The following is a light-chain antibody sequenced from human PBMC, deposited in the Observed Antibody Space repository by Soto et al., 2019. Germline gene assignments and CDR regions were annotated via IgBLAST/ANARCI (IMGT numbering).Light chain of an antibody. J-gene: IGLJ1*01. V-gene: IGLV1-40*01. CDR3: QSYDSTLSARYV. CDR2: GNT. Sequence: QSVLTQPPSVSGAPGQRVTISCTGSSSNIGAGYDVHWYQQRPGTAPKLLIFGNTNRPSGVPDRFSGSKSGTSASLAITGLQAEDEGDYYCQSYDSTLSARYVFRTGTKLTVL. CDR1: SSNIGAGYD.